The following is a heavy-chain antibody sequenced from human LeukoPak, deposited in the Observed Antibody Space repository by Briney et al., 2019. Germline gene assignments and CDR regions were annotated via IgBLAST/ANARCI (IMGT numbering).Heavy chain of an antibody. J-gene: IGHJ5*02. CDR2: IYYSGST. CDR1: GYSINSDSY. D-gene: IGHD3-22*01. CDR3: ASGPRGDYYDNWFDP. V-gene: IGHV4-61*01. Sequence: PSETLSLTCTVSGYSINSDSYWSWIRQPPGKGLEWIGYIYYSGSTNYNPSLKSRVTISVDTSKNQFSLKLSSVTAADTAVYYCASGPRGDYYDNWFDPWGQGTLVTVSS.